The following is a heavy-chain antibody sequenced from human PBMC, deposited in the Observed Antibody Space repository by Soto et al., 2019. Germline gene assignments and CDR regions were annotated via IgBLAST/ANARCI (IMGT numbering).Heavy chain of an antibody. Sequence: EVQLVESGGGLVQPGGSLRLSCVASGFTFSSYSIVWFRQAPGKGLEWVSYIFTTGTTIYYADSVKGRFTVSRDNAKNSLFLLLNSLRAEDTAVYYCARDKDWAFDYWGQGTLVTVSS. J-gene: IGHJ4*02. D-gene: IGHD3-9*01. CDR3: ARDKDWAFDY. V-gene: IGHV3-48*03. CDR2: IFTTGTTI. CDR1: GFTFSSYS.